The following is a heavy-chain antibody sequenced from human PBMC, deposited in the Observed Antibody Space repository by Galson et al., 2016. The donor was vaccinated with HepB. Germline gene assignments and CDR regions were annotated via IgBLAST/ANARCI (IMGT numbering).Heavy chain of an antibody. CDR1: GGSISSGSYY. CDR2: IYYDGST. D-gene: IGHD5-18*01. J-gene: IGHJ6*03. Sequence: SETLSLTCTVSGGSISSGSYYWGWIRQPPGKGLEWIGSIYYDGSTYYNPSLRSRVTISVDTSKNQFSLKLNSVTAADTAVYYCSRMGWYSYGDMDVWGKGTTVAVSS. V-gene: IGHV4-39*01. CDR3: SRMGWYSYGDMDV.